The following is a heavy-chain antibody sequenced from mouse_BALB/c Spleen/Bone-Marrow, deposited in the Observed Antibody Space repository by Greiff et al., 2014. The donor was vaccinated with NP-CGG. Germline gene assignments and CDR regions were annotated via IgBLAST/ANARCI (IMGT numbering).Heavy chain of an antibody. J-gene: IGHJ3*01. V-gene: IGHV2-9*02. CDR2: IWAGGST. Sequence: VQLQQSGPGLVAPSQSLSITCTVSEFSLTSYGVHWVRQPPGKGLEWLGVIWAGGSTNYNSALMSRLSISKGNSKSQVFLKMNSLQTDDTAMYYCARGGSSRAWFAYWGQGTLVTVSA. CDR3: ARGGSSRAWFAY. D-gene: IGHD1-1*01. CDR1: EFSLTSYG.